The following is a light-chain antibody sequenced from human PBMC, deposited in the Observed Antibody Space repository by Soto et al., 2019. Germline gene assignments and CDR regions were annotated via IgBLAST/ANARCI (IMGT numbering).Light chain of an antibody. CDR2: LNSDGSH. J-gene: IGLJ2*01. Sequence: QPVLTQSPSASASLGASVKLTCTLSSGHRSYAIAWHQQQPDKGPRYLMKLNSDGSHSKGDGIPDRFSGSSSGAERYLTISSLQSEDEADYYCQTWGTGIQGVFGGGTKVTVL. V-gene: IGLV4-69*02. CDR3: QTWGTGIQGV. CDR1: SGHRSYA.